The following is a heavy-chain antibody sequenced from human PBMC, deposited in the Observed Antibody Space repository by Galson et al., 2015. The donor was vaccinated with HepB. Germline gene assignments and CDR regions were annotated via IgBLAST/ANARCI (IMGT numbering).Heavy chain of an antibody. J-gene: IGHJ4*02. CDR2: IIPILGIA. Sequence: SCKASGGTFSSYTISWVRQAPGQGLEWMGRIIPILGIANYAQKFQGRVTITADKSTSTAYMELSSLRSEDTAVYYCARDDRYEGSDYWGQGTLVTVSS. D-gene: IGHD5-12*01. CDR1: GGTFSSYT. V-gene: IGHV1-69*04. CDR3: ARDDRYEGSDY.